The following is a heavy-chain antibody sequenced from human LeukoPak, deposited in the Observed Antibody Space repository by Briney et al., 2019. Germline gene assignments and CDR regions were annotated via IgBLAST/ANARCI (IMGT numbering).Heavy chain of an antibody. CDR3: ARDVASSWYGVDY. V-gene: IGHV1-18*01. J-gene: IGHJ4*02. CDR1: GYTFTNYG. Sequence: ASVKVSCKASGYTFTNYGISWVRQAPGQGLEWMGWISTYNENTNYAQKLQGRVTMTTDTSTSTAYMELRSLRSGDTAVYYCARDVASSWYGVDYWGQGTLVTVSS. CDR2: ISTYNENT. D-gene: IGHD6-13*01.